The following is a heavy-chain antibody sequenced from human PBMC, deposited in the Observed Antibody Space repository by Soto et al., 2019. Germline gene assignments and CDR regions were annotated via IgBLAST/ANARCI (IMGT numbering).Heavy chain of an antibody. CDR1: GGSISSYY. Sequence: PSETLSLTCTVSGGSISSYYWSWIRQPPGKGLEWIGYIYYSGSTNYNPSLKSRVTISVDTSKNQFSLKLSSVTAADTAVYYCARVGRGSSGLDYWGQGTLVTVSS. J-gene: IGHJ4*02. D-gene: IGHD1-26*01. CDR2: IYYSGST. V-gene: IGHV4-59*01. CDR3: ARVGRGSSGLDY.